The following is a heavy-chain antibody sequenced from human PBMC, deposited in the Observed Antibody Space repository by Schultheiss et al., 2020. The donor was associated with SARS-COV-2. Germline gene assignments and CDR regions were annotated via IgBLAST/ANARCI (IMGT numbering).Heavy chain of an antibody. Sequence: GGSLRLSCAASGFTFSSYSMNWVRQAPGKGLEWVSSISSSSSYIYYADSVKGRFTISRDNAKNSLSLQMNSLRADDTAVYYCARGRYTYGFFGAASNYYGLDVWGQGTTVTVSS. V-gene: IGHV3-21*01. CDR1: GFTFSSYS. J-gene: IGHJ6*02. CDR2: ISSSSSYI. CDR3: ARGRYTYGFFGAASNYYGLDV. D-gene: IGHD5-18*01.